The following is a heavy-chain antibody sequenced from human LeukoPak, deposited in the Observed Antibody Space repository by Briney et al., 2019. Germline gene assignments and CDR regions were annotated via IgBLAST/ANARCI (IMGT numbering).Heavy chain of an antibody. CDR1: GFTFSSYA. V-gene: IGHV3-30-3*01. CDR3: AREYGGNVALDV. J-gene: IGHJ6*02. Sequence: GGSLRLSCAASGFTFSSYAMSWVRQAPGKGLEWVAVISYDGSNKYYADSVKGRFTISRDNSKNTLYLQMNSLRAEDTAVYYCAREYGGNVALDVWGQGTTVTVSS. D-gene: IGHD4/OR15-4a*01. CDR2: ISYDGSNK.